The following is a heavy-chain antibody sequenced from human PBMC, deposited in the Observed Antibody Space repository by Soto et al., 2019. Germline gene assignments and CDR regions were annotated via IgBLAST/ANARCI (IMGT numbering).Heavy chain of an antibody. CDR3: ASAGHYYDSSGYAN. CDR2: ISAYNGNT. Sequence: QVKLVQYGTEVKKPGASVKVSCKASGYSFGTSGISWVRQAPGQGLERMGWISAYNGNTNYDKKLQDRATMTTDTSTNTAYLERRSLRSDDTAVYYCASAGHYYDSSGYANGGQGTLVTVSS. CDR1: GYSFGTSG. D-gene: IGHD3-22*01. J-gene: IGHJ4*02. V-gene: IGHV1-18*01.